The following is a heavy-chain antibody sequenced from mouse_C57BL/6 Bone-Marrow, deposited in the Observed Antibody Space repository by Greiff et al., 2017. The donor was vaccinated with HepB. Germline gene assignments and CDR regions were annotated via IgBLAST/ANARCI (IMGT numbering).Heavy chain of an antibody. CDR2: ISYDGSN. Sequence: EVKVEESGPGLVKPSQSLSLTCSVTGYSITSGYYWNWIRQFPGNKLEWMGYISYDGSNNYNPSLKNRISITRDTSKNQFFLKLNSVTTEDTATYYCARGGYGSSYDPFFDYWGQGTTLTVSS. J-gene: IGHJ2*01. V-gene: IGHV3-6*01. CDR3: ARGGYGSSYDPFFDY. CDR1: GYSITSGYY. D-gene: IGHD1-1*01.